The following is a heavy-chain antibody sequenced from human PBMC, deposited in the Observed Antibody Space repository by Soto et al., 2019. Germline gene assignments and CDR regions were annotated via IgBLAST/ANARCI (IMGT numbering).Heavy chain of an antibody. J-gene: IGHJ6*02. V-gene: IGHV3-48*02. D-gene: IGHD3-10*01. Sequence: GSLRLSCTASGFSFNNYNMNCVRQAPGKGLEWVSYISSSTSTIYYADSVNGRFTISGDSDKKSLYLQMNSLRDDDTAIYYCAGEICYYGSGTYCDYYYGMDVWGQGTKVTVYS. CDR1: GFSFNNYN. CDR2: ISSSTSTI. CDR3: AGEICYYGSGTYCDYYYGMDV.